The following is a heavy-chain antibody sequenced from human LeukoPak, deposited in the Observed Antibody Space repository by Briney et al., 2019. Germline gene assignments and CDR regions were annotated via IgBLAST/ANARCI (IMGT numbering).Heavy chain of an antibody. J-gene: IGHJ4*02. CDR2: INPSGGST. CDR3: ARTRDRYTAMAS. CDR1: GYTFTSYG. Sequence: ASVKVSCKASGYTFTSYGISWVRQAPGQGLEWMGIINPSGGSTSYAQKFQGRVTMTRDMSTSTVYMELSSLRSEDTAVYYCARTRDRYTAMASWGQGTLVTVSS. D-gene: IGHD5-18*01. V-gene: IGHV1-46*01.